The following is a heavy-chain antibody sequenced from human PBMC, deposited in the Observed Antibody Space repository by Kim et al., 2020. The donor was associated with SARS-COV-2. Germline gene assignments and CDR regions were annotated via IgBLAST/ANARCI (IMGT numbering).Heavy chain of an antibody. V-gene: IGHV4-4*06. CDR3: AKGASEPPRYFDY. J-gene: IGHJ4*02. Sequence: TPSRRSRVTRSVDTSNNQFSLKLTSLTAADTAVYFCAKGASEPPRYFDYWGQGTLVTVSS.